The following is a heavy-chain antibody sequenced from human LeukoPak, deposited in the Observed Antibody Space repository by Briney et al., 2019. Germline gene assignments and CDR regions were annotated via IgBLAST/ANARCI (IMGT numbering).Heavy chain of an antibody. D-gene: IGHD5-18*01. Sequence: SETLSLTCTVSGGSISSYYWSWIRQPPGKGLEWIGYIYYSGSTNYNPSLKSRVTISVDTSKNQFSLKLSSVTAADTAVYYCARYHPTYSSGLSDTFDMWGQGTMVTVSS. J-gene: IGHJ3*02. CDR3: ARYHPTYSSGLSDTFDM. CDR2: IYYSGST. CDR1: GGSISSYY. V-gene: IGHV4-59*01.